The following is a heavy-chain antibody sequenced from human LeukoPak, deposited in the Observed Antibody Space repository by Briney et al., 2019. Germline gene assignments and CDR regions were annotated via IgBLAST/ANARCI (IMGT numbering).Heavy chain of an antibody. CDR2: IHTSGST. CDR1: GASISSTSYC. CDR3: TRGSIAYYYMDV. J-gene: IGHJ6*03. V-gene: IGHV4-61*09. Sequence: SETLSLTCTVSGASISSTSYCWGWIRQPAGKGLEWMGHIHTSGSTNYNPSLKSRVAISVDTSKNQFSLKLSSVTAADTAVYYCTRGSIAYYYMDVWGKGTTVTISS. D-gene: IGHD3-22*01.